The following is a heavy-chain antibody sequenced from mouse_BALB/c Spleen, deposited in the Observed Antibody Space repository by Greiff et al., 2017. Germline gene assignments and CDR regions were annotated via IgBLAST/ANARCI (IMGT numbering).Heavy chain of an antibody. V-gene: IGHV1-54*01. CDR1: GYAFTNYL. J-gene: IGHJ3*01. CDR3: ASWEVVAPFAY. D-gene: IGHD1-1*01. Sequence: QVQLQQSGAELVRPGTSVKVSCKASGYAFTNYLIEWVKQRPGQGLEWIGVINPGSGGTNYNEKFKGKATLTADKSSSTSYMQLSSLTSDDSAVYFCASWEVVAPFAYWGQGTLVTVSA. CDR2: INPGSGGT.